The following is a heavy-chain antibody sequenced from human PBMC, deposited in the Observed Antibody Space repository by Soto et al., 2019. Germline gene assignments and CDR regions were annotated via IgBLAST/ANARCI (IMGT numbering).Heavy chain of an antibody. Sequence: VKVSCKASGGTFSSYAISWVRQAPGQGLEWMGGIIPIFGTANYAQKFQGRVTITADESTSTAYMELSSLRSEDTAVYYCASFGVESYYYYGMDVWGQGTTVTVSS. CDR1: GGTFSSYA. V-gene: IGHV1-69*01. CDR3: ASFGVESYYYYGMDV. J-gene: IGHJ6*02. CDR2: IIPIFGTA. D-gene: IGHD3-3*01.